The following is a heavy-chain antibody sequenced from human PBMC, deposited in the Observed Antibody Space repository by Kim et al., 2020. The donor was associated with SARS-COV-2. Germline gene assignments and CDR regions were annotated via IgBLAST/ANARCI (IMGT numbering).Heavy chain of an antibody. V-gene: IGHV4-39*01. CDR3: ARLKYSNYPPKEALFDY. CDR2: NYYSGST. J-gene: IGHJ4*02. D-gene: IGHD4-4*01. CDR1: GGSISSSSYY. Sequence: SETLSLTCTVSGGSISSSSYYWGWIRQPPGKGLEWIGSNYYSGSTYYNPSLKSRVTISVDTSKNPFSLKLSSVTAADTSVYYCARLKYSNYPPKEALFDYWGQGTLVTVSS.